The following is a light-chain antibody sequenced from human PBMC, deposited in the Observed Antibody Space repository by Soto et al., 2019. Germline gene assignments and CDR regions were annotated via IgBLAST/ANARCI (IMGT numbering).Light chain of an antibody. CDR2: GAS. J-gene: IGKJ2*01. CDR3: QQYYSIPFT. CDR1: QSVLYNSNNKTH. Sequence: DFVMTQAPDSLAVSLGERATINCKSSQSVLYNSNNKTHLGWFQQKPGHPPKLLIYGASFRPSGVPDRFSGSGSGTDFTLTISSLQAEDVAVYYCQQYYSIPFTFGQGTKLEI. V-gene: IGKV4-1*01.